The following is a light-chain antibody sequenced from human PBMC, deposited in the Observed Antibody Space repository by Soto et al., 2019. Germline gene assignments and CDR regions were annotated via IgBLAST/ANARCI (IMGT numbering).Light chain of an antibody. V-gene: IGKV1-5*01. CDR2: AAS. CDR3: QQSYSTPIT. CDR1: QSIDRW. Sequence: DIQMTQSPSTLPASVGDRVTITCRASQSIDRWLAWYQQKPGKAPKLLIYAASTLQSGVPSRFSGSGSGTEFTLTISSLQPEDFATYYCQQSYSTPITFGQGTRLEIK. J-gene: IGKJ5*01.